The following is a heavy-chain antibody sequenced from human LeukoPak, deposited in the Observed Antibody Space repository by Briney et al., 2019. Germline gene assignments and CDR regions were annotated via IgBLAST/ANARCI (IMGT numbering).Heavy chain of an antibody. Sequence: SQSLSLTCTVSGGSISGYYWTWMRQTPGKGLEWIGDIHNTGTTNYNPSLKSRVIMSLDTSKPQFYLKLTSATAADSAVYYCARGFRPGGAVVAPPYSFDYWGLGALVTVSS. D-gene: IGHD2-21*01. V-gene: IGHV4-59*12. CDR3: ARGFRPGGAVVAPPYSFDY. CDR2: IHNTGTT. J-gene: IGHJ4*02. CDR1: GGSISGYY.